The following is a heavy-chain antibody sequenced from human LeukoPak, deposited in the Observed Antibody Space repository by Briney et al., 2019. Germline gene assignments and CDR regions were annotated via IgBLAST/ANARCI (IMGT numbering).Heavy chain of an antibody. CDR2: INSDGSST. CDR1: GLTFSKYW. Sequence: GGSLRLSCAASGLTFSKYWMHWVRQAPGEGLGWVSRINSDGSSTTSADSVKGRFTISRDNAKNTLYLQMNSLRAEDTAVYYCAKGGATVIDYWGQGTLVTVSS. CDR3: AKGGATVIDY. D-gene: IGHD4-17*01. V-gene: IGHV3-74*01. J-gene: IGHJ4*02.